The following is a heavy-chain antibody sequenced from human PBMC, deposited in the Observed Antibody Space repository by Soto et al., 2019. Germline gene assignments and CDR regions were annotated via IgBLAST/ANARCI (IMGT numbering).Heavy chain of an antibody. CDR3: ARDVSGSPYGEGFDY. CDR1: GYTFTGYY. Sequence: QVQQVQSGAEVKKPGASVKVSCKASGYTFTGYYMHWVRQAPGQGLEWMGWINPNSGGTNYGQKFQGWVTMTRDTSIRTAYMELSRLRSDDTAVYYCARDVSGSPYGEGFDYWGQGTLVTVSS. CDR2: INPNSGGT. V-gene: IGHV1-2*04. J-gene: IGHJ4*02. D-gene: IGHD4-17*01.